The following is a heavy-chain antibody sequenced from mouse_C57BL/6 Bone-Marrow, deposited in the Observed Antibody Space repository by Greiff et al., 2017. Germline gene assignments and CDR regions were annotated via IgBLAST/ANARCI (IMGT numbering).Heavy chain of an antibody. CDR2: IDPSDSET. D-gene: IGHD1-1*01. J-gene: IGHJ1*03. CDR3: ARDGSGPCWYFDV. V-gene: IGHV1-52*01. CDR1: GYTFTSYW. Sequence: QVQLQQPGAELVRPGSSVKLSCKASGYTFTSYWMHWVKQRPIQGLEWIGNIDPSDSETHYNQKFKDKATLTVDKSSSTAYMQLSSLTSEDSAVYYCARDGSGPCWYFDVWGTGTTVTVSS.